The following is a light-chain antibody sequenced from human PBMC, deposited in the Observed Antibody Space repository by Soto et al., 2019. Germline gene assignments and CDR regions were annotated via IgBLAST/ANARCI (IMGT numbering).Light chain of an antibody. J-gene: IGKJ1*01. CDR1: QFLSSSY. CDR3: QHYGTSWT. V-gene: IGKV3-20*01. Sequence: EIVLTQSPGTLSLSPGEIATLSCRASQFLSSSYVAWYQQKPGQGPRLLIYAATRSATGSPDRFSGSGSGTNFTHTISRLEPEDLAVYYCQHYGTSWTFGKGIKVDVK. CDR2: AAT.